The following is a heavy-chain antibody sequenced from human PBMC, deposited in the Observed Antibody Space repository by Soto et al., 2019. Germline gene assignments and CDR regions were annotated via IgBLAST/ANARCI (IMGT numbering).Heavy chain of an antibody. V-gene: IGHV1-3*01. D-gene: IGHD3-10*01. Sequence: QVQLVQSGAEVKKPGASVKVSCKASGYTFTSYAMHWVRQSPGQRLEWMGWINAGNGNTKYSQKFQGRVTITRDTSASTAYMELSSLRSEDTAVYYCARVALLWFGEYYYYGMDVWGQGTTVTVSS. CDR2: INAGNGNT. CDR1: GYTFTSYA. CDR3: ARVALLWFGEYYYYGMDV. J-gene: IGHJ6*02.